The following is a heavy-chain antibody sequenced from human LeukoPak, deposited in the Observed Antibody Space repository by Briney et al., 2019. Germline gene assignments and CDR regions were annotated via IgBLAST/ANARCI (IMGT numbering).Heavy chain of an antibody. CDR1: GISFKNYA. CDR3: ARASWVSDPDAVR. V-gene: IGHV3-23*01. CDR2: LRGNDET. D-gene: IGHD3-10*01. J-gene: IGHJ4*02. Sequence: GSLELSCAASGISFKNYAMSWGRQAPARGPGGGSSLRGNDETFYADSVKGRFTLSRDDSRNTVYLQLNNLRVEDTAIYYCARASWVSDPDAVRWGQGTQVTVSS.